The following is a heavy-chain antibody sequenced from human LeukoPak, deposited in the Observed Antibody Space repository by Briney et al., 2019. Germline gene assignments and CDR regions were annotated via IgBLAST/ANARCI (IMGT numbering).Heavy chain of an antibody. Sequence: ASVKVSCKVSGYTLTELSMHWVRQAPGKGLEWMGGFDPEDGETIYAQKFQGRVTITADKSTSTAYMELSSLRSEDTAVYYCARAYDSSDAFDIWGQGTMVTVSS. CDR2: FDPEDGET. CDR3: ARAYDSSDAFDI. D-gene: IGHD3-22*01. J-gene: IGHJ3*02. CDR1: GYTLTELS. V-gene: IGHV1-24*01.